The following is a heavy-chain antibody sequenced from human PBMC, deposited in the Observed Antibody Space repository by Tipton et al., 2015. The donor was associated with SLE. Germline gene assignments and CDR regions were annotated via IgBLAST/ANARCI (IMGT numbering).Heavy chain of an antibody. J-gene: IGHJ4*02. CDR1: GGSFVGYY. CDR2: IKHSGRT. D-gene: IGHD3-16*01. CDR3: ARGQSTFNY. V-gene: IGHV4-34*01. Sequence: TLSLTCAVSGGSFVGYYWNWIRQPPGKGLEWIGEIKHSGRTNYNPSLKSRVTMSVDMSKNQFSLRLNSVTAADTAVYYCARGQSTFNYWGQGTLVTVSS.